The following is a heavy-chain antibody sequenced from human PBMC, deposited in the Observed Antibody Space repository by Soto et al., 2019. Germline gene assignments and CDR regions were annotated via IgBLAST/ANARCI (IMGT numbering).Heavy chain of an antibody. Sequence: PGGSLRLSCAGSGFTLSDHYIDWVRQAPGKGLEWVGRSRDKAQGYSTAYAASVKGRFTTSRDESKNSVYLQMSSLRAEDTAVYYCARDEQLVPFDYWGQGTLVTVSS. J-gene: IGHJ4*02. CDR1: GFTLSDHY. CDR2: SRDKAQGYST. V-gene: IGHV3-72*01. D-gene: IGHD6-6*01. CDR3: ARDEQLVPFDY.